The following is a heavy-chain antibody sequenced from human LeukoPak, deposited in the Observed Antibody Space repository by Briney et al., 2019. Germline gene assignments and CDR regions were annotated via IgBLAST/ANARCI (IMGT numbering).Heavy chain of an antibody. CDR1: GFTFSSYA. CDR2: ISGSGGST. CDR3: SKVRYSYGLDY. V-gene: IGHV3-23*01. D-gene: IGHD5-18*01. Sequence: GVSLRLSCAASGFTFSSYAMSWVRQAPGKGLEWVSAISGSGGSTYYADSVKGRFTISSDNSKNTLYLQMNSLRAEDTAVYYCSKVRYSYGLDYWGQGTLVTVFS. J-gene: IGHJ4*02.